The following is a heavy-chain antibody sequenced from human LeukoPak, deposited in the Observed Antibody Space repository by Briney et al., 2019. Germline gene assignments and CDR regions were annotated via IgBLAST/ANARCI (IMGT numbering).Heavy chain of an antibody. V-gene: IGHV5-10-1*01. CDR3: ARHLSPFGGVIVVFDY. D-gene: IGHD3-16*02. CDR2: IDPSDSYT. Sequence: KPGESLRISCKGSGYSFTSYWISWVRQMPGNGLEWMGRIDPSDSYTNYSPSFQGHVTISADKSISTAYLQWSSLKASDTAMYYCARHLSPFGGVIVVFDYWGQGTLVTVSS. J-gene: IGHJ4*02. CDR1: GYSFTSYW.